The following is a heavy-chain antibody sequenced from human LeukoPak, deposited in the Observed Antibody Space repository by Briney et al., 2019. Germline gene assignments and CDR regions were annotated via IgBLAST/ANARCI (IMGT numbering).Heavy chain of an antibody. D-gene: IGHD3-10*01. V-gene: IGHV3-48*02. J-gene: IGHJ3*02. CDR3: ARDLHYAFDI. CDR1: GFTFSSFG. CDR2: IYSSDTT. Sequence: PGGSLRLSCAASGFTFSSFGMHWVRQAPGKGLEWVSHIYSSDTTYADSVKGRFTISRDNAKNSLYLQMNSLRDEDTAVYYCARDLHYAFDIWGQGTVVTASS.